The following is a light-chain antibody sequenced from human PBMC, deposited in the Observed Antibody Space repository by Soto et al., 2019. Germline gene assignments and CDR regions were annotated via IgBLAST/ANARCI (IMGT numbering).Light chain of an antibody. J-gene: IGLJ1*01. V-gene: IGLV2-14*01. CDR1: SRDIGFYNY. CDR3: SSYTNTGTLYV. Sequence: QSVLTQPASVSGSPGQSITISCTGTSRDIGFYNYVSWYQQHPGNASKLTIYEVAKRPSGVSSRFSGSKSGNTASLTISGLQAEDEADYHCSSYTNTGTLYVFGTGTKV. CDR2: EVA.